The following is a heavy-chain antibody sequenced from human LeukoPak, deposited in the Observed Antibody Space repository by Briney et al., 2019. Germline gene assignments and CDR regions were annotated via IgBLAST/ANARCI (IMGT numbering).Heavy chain of an antibody. Sequence: GGSLRLSCSASGFTFSSYTIHWVRQAPGKGLEFVSAITNNGGNTYYADSVKGRFTIPRDNSKNTVYLQMSSLRAEDTAVYYCVIVRGYFGSSGSDYWGQGTLVTVSS. CDR1: GFTFSSYT. CDR2: ITNNGGNT. CDR3: VIVRGYFGSSGSDY. V-gene: IGHV3-64D*06. D-gene: IGHD3-9*01. J-gene: IGHJ4*02.